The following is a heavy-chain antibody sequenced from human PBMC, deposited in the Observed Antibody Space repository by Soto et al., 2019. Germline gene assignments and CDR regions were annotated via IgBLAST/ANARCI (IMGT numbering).Heavy chain of an antibody. Sequence: GGSLRLSFAASGFTFSSYAMSWVRQAPGKGLEWVSAISGSGGSTYYADSVKGRFTISRDNSKNTLYLQMNSLRAEDTAVYYCAKDHNDCTNGVCYYFDYWGQGTLVTVSS. CDR3: AKDHNDCTNGVCYYFDY. J-gene: IGHJ4*02. CDR1: GFTFSSYA. CDR2: ISGSGGST. V-gene: IGHV3-23*01. D-gene: IGHD2-8*01.